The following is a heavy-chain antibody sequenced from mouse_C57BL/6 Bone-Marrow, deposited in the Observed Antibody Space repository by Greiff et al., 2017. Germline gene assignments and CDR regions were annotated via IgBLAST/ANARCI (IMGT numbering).Heavy chain of an antibody. J-gene: IGHJ1*03. V-gene: IGHV1-26*01. D-gene: IGHD1-1*01. CDR1: GYTFTDYY. Sequence: EVQLQQSGPELVKPGASVKISCKASGYTFTDYYMNWVKQSHGKSLEWIGDINPNNGGTSYNQKFKGKATLTVDKSSSTAYMELRSLTSEDSAVYYCARDYGSSPYWCFDVWGTGTTVTVSS. CDR2: INPNNGGT. CDR3: ARDYGSSPYWCFDV.